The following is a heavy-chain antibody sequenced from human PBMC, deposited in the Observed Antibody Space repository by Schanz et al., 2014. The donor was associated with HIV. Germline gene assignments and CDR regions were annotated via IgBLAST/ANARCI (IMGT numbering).Heavy chain of an antibody. Sequence: QVQLQESGPGLVKPSQTLSLTCTVSGGSISSGSYYWNWIRQHPGKGLEWIGYIFHSGSTYYTPSLKSRTTISIDTSKNQFSLKLTSVTAADTAVYYCVRGIATTGGDYWHFDLWGRGTLVTVTS. J-gene: IGHJ2*01. CDR2: IFHSGST. CDR3: VRGIATTGGDYWHFDL. D-gene: IGHD6-13*01. V-gene: IGHV4-31*03. CDR1: GGSISSGSYY.